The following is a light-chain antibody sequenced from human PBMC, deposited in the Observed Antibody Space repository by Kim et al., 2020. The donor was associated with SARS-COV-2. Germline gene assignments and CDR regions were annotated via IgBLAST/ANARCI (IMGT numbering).Light chain of an antibody. J-gene: IGKJ4*01. CDR3: QQFDSLPLT. CDR1: QDINNF. V-gene: IGKV1-33*01. Sequence: DIQMTQSPSSLSASVGDRVTITCQANQDINNFLNWYQQKPGKAPKVLIYDVSTLETGVPSMFSGSGSGTDFTFTISSLQPEDVATYYCQQFDSLPLTFGGGT. CDR2: DVS.